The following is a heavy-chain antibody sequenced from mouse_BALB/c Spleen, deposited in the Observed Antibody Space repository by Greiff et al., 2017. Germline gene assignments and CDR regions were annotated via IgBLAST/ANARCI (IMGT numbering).Heavy chain of an antibody. D-gene: IGHD2-1*01. CDR2: IYPGDGST. Sequence: QVQLQQSGPELVKPGASVKMSCKASGYTFTSYYIHWVKQRPGQGLEWIGWIYPGDGSTKYNEKFKGKTTLTADKSSSTAYMLLSSLTSEDSAIYFYARKDYGNYAAMDYWGQGTSVTVSS. V-gene: IGHV1S56*01. CDR1: GYTFTSYY. J-gene: IGHJ4*01. CDR3: ARKDYGNYAAMDY.